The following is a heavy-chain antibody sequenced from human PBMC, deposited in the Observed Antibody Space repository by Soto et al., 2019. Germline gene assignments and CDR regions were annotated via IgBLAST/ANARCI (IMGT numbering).Heavy chain of an antibody. CDR2: IYHSGST. V-gene: IGHV4-4*02. D-gene: IGHD2-8*02. CDR1: GDSISRSYW. Sequence: SETLSLTCAVSGDSISRSYWWSWVRQLPGKGLEWIGEIYHSGSTNYNPSLKSRVTISVDTSKNQFSLKLTSVTAADTAVYYCARDKITGLFDYWGQGTLVTVS. J-gene: IGHJ4*02. CDR3: ARDKITGLFDY.